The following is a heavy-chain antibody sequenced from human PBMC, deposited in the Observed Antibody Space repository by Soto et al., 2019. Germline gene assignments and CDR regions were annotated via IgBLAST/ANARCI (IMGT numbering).Heavy chain of an antibody. V-gene: IGHV3-23*01. D-gene: IGHD4-17*01. CDR3: ARERYGGVDY. J-gene: IGHJ4*02. Sequence: GSLRLSCAASGFTFSSYAMSWVRQAPGKGLEWVSAISGGGDNTYYADSVKGRFTISRDNSKNTLYPQMNSLRVEDTAVYYCARERYGGVDYWGQGTLVTVSS. CDR1: GFTFSSYA. CDR2: ISGGGDNT.